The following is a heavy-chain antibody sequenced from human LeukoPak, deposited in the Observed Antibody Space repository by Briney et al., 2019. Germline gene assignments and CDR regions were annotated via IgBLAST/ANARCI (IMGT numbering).Heavy chain of an antibody. D-gene: IGHD6-19*01. CDR3: ARDKAVAGMD. Sequence: GASVKVSCKASGGTFSSYAISWVRRAPGQGLEWMGWISAYNGNTNYAQKLQGRVTMTTDTSTSTAYMELRSLRSDDTAVYYCARDKAVAGMDWGQGTLVTVSS. V-gene: IGHV1-18*01. CDR1: GGTFSSYA. J-gene: IGHJ4*02. CDR2: ISAYNGNT.